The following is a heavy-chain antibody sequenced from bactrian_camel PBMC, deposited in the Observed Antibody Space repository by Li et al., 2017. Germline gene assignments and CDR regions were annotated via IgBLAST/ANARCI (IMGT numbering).Heavy chain of an antibody. CDR3: TRETEWVGYHEFAVV. V-gene: IGHV3S40*01. CDR2: IGAGGGSI. D-gene: IGHD5*01. Sequence: DVQLVESGGGSVQAGGSLRLSCATSGYTYSSKCLGWFRQAPGKDSEAVATIGAGGGSIRYGDSVKGRFTISLDNSKNTLYLQMDVLKPEDTAMYYCTRETEWVGYHEFAVVWGQGTQVTVS. CDR1: GYTYSSKC. J-gene: IGHJ4*01.